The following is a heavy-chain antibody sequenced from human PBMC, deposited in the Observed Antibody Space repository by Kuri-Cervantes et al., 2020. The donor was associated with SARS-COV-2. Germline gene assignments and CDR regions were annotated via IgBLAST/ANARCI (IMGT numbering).Heavy chain of an antibody. Sequence: ASVKVSCKASGYTFTGYYIHWVRQAPGQGLEWMGWINPNTGGPNYAQKFQGRVTMTRDTSISTAYMELSRLRSDDTAVYYCARDLMTTVTTGAFDIWGQGTMVTVSS. J-gene: IGHJ3*02. D-gene: IGHD4-17*01. CDR2: INPNTGGP. CDR1: GYTFTGYY. V-gene: IGHV1-2*02. CDR3: ARDLMTTVTTGAFDI.